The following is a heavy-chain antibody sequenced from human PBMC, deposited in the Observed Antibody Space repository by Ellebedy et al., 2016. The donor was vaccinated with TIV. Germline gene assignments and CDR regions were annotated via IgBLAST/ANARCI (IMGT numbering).Heavy chain of an antibody. CDR2: IYSGGST. Sequence: PGGSLRLSCAASGFTVSSNYMSWVRQAPGKGMEWVSVIYSGGSTYYADSVNGRFTISRDNSKNTLYLQMNRLRAEDTAVYYFARKNSSGWTFDYWGQGTLVTVSS. CDR3: ARKNSSGWTFDY. V-gene: IGHV3-53*01. J-gene: IGHJ4*02. D-gene: IGHD6-19*01. CDR1: GFTVSSNY.